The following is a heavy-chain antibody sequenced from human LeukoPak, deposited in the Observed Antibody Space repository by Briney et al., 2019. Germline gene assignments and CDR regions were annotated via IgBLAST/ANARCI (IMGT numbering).Heavy chain of an antibody. CDR1: GGSISSSSYS. CDR2: IYYSGST. Sequence: SETLSLTCTVSGGSISSSSYSWGWIRQPPGKGLEWIGSIYYSGSTYYNPSLKSRVTISVDTSKNQFSLKLSSVTAADTAVYYCAGQPPFVLRYFDWLPFEDYWGQGTLVTVSS. CDR3: AGQPPFVLRYFDWLPFEDY. J-gene: IGHJ4*02. D-gene: IGHD3-9*01. V-gene: IGHV4-39*01.